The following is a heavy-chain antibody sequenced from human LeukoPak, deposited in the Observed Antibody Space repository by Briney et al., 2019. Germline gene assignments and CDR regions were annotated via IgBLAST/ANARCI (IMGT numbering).Heavy chain of an antibody. V-gene: IGHV3-30-3*01. CDR2: ISYDGSNK. CDR1: GFTVSSNY. J-gene: IGHJ4*02. D-gene: IGHD2-2*01. Sequence: GGSLRLSCAASGFTVSSNYMSWVRQAPGKGLEWVAVISYDGSNKYYADSVKGRFTISRDNSKNTLYLQMNSLRAEDTAVYYCARGYCSSTICYGGLFDYWGQGTLVTVSS. CDR3: ARGYCSSTICYGGLFDY.